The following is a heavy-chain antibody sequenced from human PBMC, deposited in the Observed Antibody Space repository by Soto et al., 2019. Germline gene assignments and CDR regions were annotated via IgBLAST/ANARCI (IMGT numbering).Heavy chain of an antibody. CDR2: INSDESST. J-gene: IGHJ6*02. Sequence: EVQLVESGGGLVQPGGSLRLSCAASGFTFSSYWMHWVRQAPGKGLVWVSRINSDESSTSYADSVKGRFTTSRDNAKNTLYLQMNSLRAEDTAVYYCARGLKGYYGVDVWGQGTTVTVSS. V-gene: IGHV3-74*01. D-gene: IGHD3-22*01. CDR1: GFTFSSYW. CDR3: ARGLKGYYGVDV.